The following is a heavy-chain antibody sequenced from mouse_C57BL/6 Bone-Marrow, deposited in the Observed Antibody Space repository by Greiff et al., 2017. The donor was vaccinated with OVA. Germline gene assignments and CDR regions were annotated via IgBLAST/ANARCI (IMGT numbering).Heavy chain of an antibody. Sequence: VQLQESGPELVKPGASVKISCKASGYAFSSSWMNWVKQRPGKGLEWIGRIYPGDGDTNYNGKFKGKATLTADKSSSTAYMQLSSLTSEDSAVYFCARVLLPFAYWGQGTLVTVSA. CDR2: IYPGDGDT. J-gene: IGHJ3*01. CDR1: GYAFSSSW. V-gene: IGHV1-82*01. CDR3: ARVLLPFAY. D-gene: IGHD2-1*01.